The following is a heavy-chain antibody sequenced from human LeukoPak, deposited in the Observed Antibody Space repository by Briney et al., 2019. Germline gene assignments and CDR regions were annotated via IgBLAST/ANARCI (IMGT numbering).Heavy chain of an antibody. CDR1: GFTFSSCW. D-gene: IGHD6-13*01. CDR3: ARDGSMMGAGAGTSWWFDP. J-gene: IGHJ5*02. V-gene: IGHV3-7*01. CDR2: ISKDGSDT. Sequence: GGSLRLSCAASGFTFSSCWMGWVRQAPGSGLEWLAAISKDGSDTYYVDSVKGRFTISRDNAKSSLYLQMNSLRADDTAVYYCARDGSMMGAGAGTSWWFDPWGQGTLVTVSS.